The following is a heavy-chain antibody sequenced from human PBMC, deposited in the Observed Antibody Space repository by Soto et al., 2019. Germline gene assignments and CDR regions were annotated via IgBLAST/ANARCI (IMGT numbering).Heavy chain of an antibody. V-gene: IGHV4-59*01. CDR2: IYYSGST. J-gene: IGHJ6*02. CDR3: ARDPTGYSYGYYYYHGMDV. D-gene: IGHD5-18*01. Sequence: SETLSLTCTVSGGSISSYYWSWIRQPPGKGLERIGYIYYSGSTNYNPSLKSRDTISVDTSKNQFSLKLSSVTAADTAVYYCARDPTGYSYGYYYYHGMDVWGQGTTVT. CDR1: GGSISSYY.